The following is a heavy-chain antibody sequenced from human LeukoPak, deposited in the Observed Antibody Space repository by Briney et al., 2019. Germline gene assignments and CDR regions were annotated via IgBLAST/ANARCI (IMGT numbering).Heavy chain of an antibody. Sequence: GGSLRLSCVASGFTFSTFAMIWVRQPPGKGLEWVSSIFPSGGEIHYADSVKGRFTISRDNSKNTLYLQMNSLRAEDTAVYYCAKDPWDGDIIAAAGYFDYWGQGTLVTVSS. CDR2: IFPSGGEI. CDR1: GFTFSTFA. J-gene: IGHJ4*02. V-gene: IGHV3-23*01. D-gene: IGHD6-13*01. CDR3: AKDPWDGDIIAAAGYFDY.